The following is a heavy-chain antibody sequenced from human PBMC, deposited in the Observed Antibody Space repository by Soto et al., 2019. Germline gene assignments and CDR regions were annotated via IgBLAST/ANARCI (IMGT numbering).Heavy chain of an antibody. Sequence: GGSLRLSCAASGFTFSSYGMHWVRQAPGKGLEWVAVIWYDGSNKYYADSVKGRFTISRDNSKNTLYLQMNSLRAEDTAVYYGARDQRTYYYYYYMDVWGKGTTVTVSS. CDR1: GFTFSSYG. J-gene: IGHJ6*03. CDR2: IWYDGSNK. CDR3: ARDQRTYYYYYYMDV. V-gene: IGHV3-33*01.